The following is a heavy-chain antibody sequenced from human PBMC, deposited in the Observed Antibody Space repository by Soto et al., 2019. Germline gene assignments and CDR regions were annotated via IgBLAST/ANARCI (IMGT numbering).Heavy chain of an antibody. V-gene: IGHV4-4*02. CDR1: GGFISSSNW. CDR2: IYHSGST. D-gene: IGHD4-4*01. J-gene: IGHJ6*02. Sequence: SETLSLTCAVSGGFISSSNWWSWVRQPPGKGLEWIGEIYHSGSTNYNPSLKSRVTISVDKSKNQFSLKLSSVTAADTAVYYRARDPITSTVTDYYYGMDVWGQGTTVTVSS. CDR3: ARDPITSTVTDYYYGMDV.